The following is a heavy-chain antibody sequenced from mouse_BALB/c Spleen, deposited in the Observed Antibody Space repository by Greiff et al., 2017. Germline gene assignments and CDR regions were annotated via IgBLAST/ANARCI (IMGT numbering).Heavy chain of an antibody. CDR2: ISSGSSTI. D-gene: IGHD4-1*01. CDR1: GFTFSSFG. CDR3: ARRELGFDY. J-gene: IGHJ2*01. Sequence: EVQRVESGGGLVQPGGSRKLSCAASGFTFSSFGMHWVRQAPEKGLEWVAYISSGSSTIYYADTVKGRFTISRDNPKNTLFLQMTSLRSEDTAMYYCARRELGFDYWGQGTTLTVSS. V-gene: IGHV5-17*02.